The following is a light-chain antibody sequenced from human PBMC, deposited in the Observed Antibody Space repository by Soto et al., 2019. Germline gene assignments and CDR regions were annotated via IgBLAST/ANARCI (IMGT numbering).Light chain of an antibody. Sequence: EIVITQSPATLSASPGERATLSCGASQSVRSNLAWYQQKPGQAPRLLIYGASTRATGIPARFSGSGSGTEFTLSIGSLQSEDFAVYYCQQYNDWPPTFGQGTKVDIK. V-gene: IGKV3-15*01. CDR3: QQYNDWPPT. CDR2: GAS. CDR1: QSVRSN. J-gene: IGKJ1*01.